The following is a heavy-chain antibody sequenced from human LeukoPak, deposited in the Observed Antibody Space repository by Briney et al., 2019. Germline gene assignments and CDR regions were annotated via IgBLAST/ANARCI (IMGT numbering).Heavy chain of an antibody. CDR1: GGSISSGSYY. J-gene: IGHJ3*02. CDR2: ICTSGST. CDR3: AREDSGSYQGAFDI. Sequence: SETLSLTCTVSGGSISSGSYYWSWIRQPAGKGLEWIGRICTSGSTNYNPSLKSRVTISVDTSKNQFSLKLSSVTAADTAVYYCAREDSGSYQGAFDIWGQGTMVTVSS. V-gene: IGHV4-61*02. D-gene: IGHD1-26*01.